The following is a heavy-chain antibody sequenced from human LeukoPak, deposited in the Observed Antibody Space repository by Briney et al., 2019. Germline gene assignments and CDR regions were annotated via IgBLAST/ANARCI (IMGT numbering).Heavy chain of an antibody. V-gene: IGHV3-11*04. J-gene: IGHJ4*02. D-gene: IGHD3-10*01. CDR3: ARVRGSYSVDY. Sequence: GGSLRLSRAASGFTFSDYYMSWIRQAPGKGLEWISYISTSGTTTYYADSVKGRFTISRDDAKNSLYLQMNSLRADDTALYYSARVRGSYSVDYWGQGTLVTVSS. CDR2: ISTSGTTT. CDR1: GFTFSDYY.